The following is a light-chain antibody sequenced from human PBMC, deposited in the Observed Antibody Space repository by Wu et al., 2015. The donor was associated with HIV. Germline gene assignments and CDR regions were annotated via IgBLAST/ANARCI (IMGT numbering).Light chain of an antibody. V-gene: IGKV3-11*01. CDR3: QQRGNWPLFT. J-gene: IGKJ3*01. CDR2: DAS. CDR1: QSVSSY. Sequence: EIVLTQSPATLSLSPGERATLSCWATQSVSSYLAWYQHKPGQPPRLLIFDASNRATGIPARFSGSGSGTDFTLTISSLEPEDFAVYYCQQRGNWPLFTFGPGTKVDIK.